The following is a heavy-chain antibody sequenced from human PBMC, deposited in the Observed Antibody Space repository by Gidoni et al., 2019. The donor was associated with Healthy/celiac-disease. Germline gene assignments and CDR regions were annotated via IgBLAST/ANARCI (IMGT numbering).Heavy chain of an antibody. CDR3: AAPRHCFPIDY. Sequence: QLQMQESGPGLVKPSETPSLTCTVSGGSISSSSYYWGWIRQPPGEGLEWIGSIYYSGRTYYNTSLQSRVTISVDTSKNQFSLKLSSVTAADTAVYYCAAPRHCFPIDYWGQGTLVTVSS. CDR1: GGSISSSSYY. V-gene: IGHV4-39*05. J-gene: IGHJ4*02. CDR2: IYYSGRT.